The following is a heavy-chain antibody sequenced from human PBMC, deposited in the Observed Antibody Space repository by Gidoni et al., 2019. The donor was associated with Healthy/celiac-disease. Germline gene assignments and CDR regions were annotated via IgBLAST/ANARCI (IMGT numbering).Heavy chain of an antibody. CDR1: GFTFSSYA. D-gene: IGHD6-13*01. V-gene: IGHV3-23*01. Sequence: EVQLLESGGGLVQPGGSLRLSCAASGFTFSSYAMSWVRQAPGKGLEWVSAISGSGGSTYYADSVKGRFTISRDNSKNTLYLQMNSLRAEDTAVYYCAKAGIAAAGTNSEFDYWGQGTLVTVSS. J-gene: IGHJ4*02. CDR2: ISGSGGST. CDR3: AKAGIAAAGTNSEFDY.